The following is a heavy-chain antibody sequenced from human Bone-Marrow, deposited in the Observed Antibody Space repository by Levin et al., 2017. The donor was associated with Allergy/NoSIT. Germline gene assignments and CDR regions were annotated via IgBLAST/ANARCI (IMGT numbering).Heavy chain of an antibody. D-gene: IGHD5-24*01. CDR2: IYYSGNT. J-gene: IGHJ4*02. CDR3: AREDGYVFDY. V-gene: IGHV4-31*03. CDR1: GGSISTGGFH. Sequence: PSETLSLTCSLSGGSISTGGFHWSWVRQRPGKGLEWIGYIYYSGNTYYNPSLQSRLSISIDTSKNQFSLRLTSVTAADTAVHYCAREDGYVFDYWGQGTLVTVSS.